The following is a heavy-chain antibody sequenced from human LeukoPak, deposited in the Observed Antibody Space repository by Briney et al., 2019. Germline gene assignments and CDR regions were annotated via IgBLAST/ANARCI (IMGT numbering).Heavy chain of an antibody. V-gene: IGHV1-58*02. CDR1: GFTFTSSA. J-gene: IGHJ6*03. CDR2: IVVGSGNT. Sequence: ASGKVSCKASGFTFTSSAIQWVRQARGQRFEWIGWIVVGSGNTNYAQKFQERVTITRDMSTSTAYMELSSLRSEDTAVYYCAADPTYYDFWSGLPLMDVWGKGTTVTVSS. CDR3: AADPTYYDFWSGLPLMDV. D-gene: IGHD3-3*01.